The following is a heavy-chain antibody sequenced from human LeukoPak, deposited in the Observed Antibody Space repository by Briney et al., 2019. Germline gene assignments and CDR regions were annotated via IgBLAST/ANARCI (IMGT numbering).Heavy chain of an antibody. V-gene: IGHV1-18*04. CDR1: GYTFTGYY. Sequence: GASVKVSCKASGYTFTGYYMHWVRQAPGQGLEWMGWISAYNGNTNYAQKLQGRVTMTTDTSTSTAYMELRSLRSDDTAVYYCAMSDWSGLSYFDYWGQGTLVTVSS. D-gene: IGHD3-3*01. J-gene: IGHJ4*02. CDR2: ISAYNGNT. CDR3: AMSDWSGLSYFDY.